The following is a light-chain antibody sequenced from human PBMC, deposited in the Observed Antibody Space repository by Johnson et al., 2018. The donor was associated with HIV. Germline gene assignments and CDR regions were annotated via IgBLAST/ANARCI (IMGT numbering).Light chain of an antibody. CDR2: DNN. J-gene: IGLJ1*01. V-gene: IGLV1-51*01. Sequence: QSVLTQPPSVSAAPGQKVTISCSGSSSNIGNNFISWYQQLPGSAPKLLIYDNNKRPSGIPDRFSGSKSGTSATLGITGLQTGDEADYYCATWENSLSATDVFGTGTKVTVL. CDR3: ATWENSLSATDV. CDR1: SSNIGNNF.